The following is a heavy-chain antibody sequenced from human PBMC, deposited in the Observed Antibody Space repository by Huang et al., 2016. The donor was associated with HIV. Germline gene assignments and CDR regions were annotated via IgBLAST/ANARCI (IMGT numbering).Heavy chain of an antibody. CDR2: ISNDGSSR. J-gene: IGHJ3*01. CDR1: GFSFANYA. CDR3: TREYTVAGAFDL. V-gene: IGHV3-30-3*01. D-gene: IGHD5-12*01. Sequence: QVQLVESGGGVVQPGRSLRLSCAASGFSFANYAMHWVRQGQGKRLEWVTFISNDGSSRYYADSVKGRFTISIDNFKNALYLQMNRLRGDDTAVYYCTREYTVAGAFDLWGQGTMVTVSS.